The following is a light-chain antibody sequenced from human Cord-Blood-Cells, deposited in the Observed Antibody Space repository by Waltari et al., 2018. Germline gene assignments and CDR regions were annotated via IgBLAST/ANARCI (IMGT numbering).Light chain of an antibody. V-gene: IGKV1-5*03. Sequence: DIQMTQSPSTPSASVGDRVTSTCRASQSISSWLAWYQQKPGKAPKLLIYKASSLESGVTSSFSGSGSGTEFTLTISSLQPDDFATYCCQQYNSYSTFGQGTKVEIK. CDR2: KAS. CDR1: QSISSW. CDR3: QQYNSYST. J-gene: IGKJ1*01.